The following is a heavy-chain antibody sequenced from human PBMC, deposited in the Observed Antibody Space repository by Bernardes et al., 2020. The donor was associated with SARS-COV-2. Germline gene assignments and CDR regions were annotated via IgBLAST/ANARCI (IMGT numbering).Heavy chain of an antibody. D-gene: IGHD3-10*01. CDR2: ISSSSATI. CDR1: GFTLSSYS. CDR3: ARVSSRSGSTADCFDP. J-gene: IGHJ5*02. Sequence: GGSLRLSCAASGFTLSSYSMNWVRQAPGKGLEWVSYISSSSATIYYADSVKGRFTISRDSAKNSLYLQMNSLRAEDTALYYCARVSSRSGSTADCFDPWGQGTLVTVSS. V-gene: IGHV3-48*04.